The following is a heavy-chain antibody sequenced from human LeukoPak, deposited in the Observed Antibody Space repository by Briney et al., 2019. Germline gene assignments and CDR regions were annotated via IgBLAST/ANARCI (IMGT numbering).Heavy chain of an antibody. CDR3: ARRAGAYSHPYDY. J-gene: IGHJ4*02. CDR1: GFTFSSYW. Sequence: GGSLRLSCAASGFTFSSYWMSWVRQAPGKGLEWVANIKQDGSEKYYVDSVKGRFTISRDNAKNSLYLQMNSLRAEDTAVYYCARRAGAYSHPYDYWGQGTLVTVSS. D-gene: IGHD4/OR15-4a*01. CDR2: IKQDGSEK. V-gene: IGHV3-7*03.